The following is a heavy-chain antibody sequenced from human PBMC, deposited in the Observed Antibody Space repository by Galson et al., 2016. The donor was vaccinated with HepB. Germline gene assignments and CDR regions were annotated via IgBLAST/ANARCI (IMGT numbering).Heavy chain of an antibody. V-gene: IGHV3-33*03. CDR1: GFTFSSYG. CDR2: IWYDGSNK. CDR3: AKSRKSTGGASYNSWQRLGVLGLDAFDF. D-gene: IGHD2-8*02. Sequence: SLRLSCAASGFTFSSYGMHWVRQAPGKRLEWVAVIWYDGSNKYYVDSVKGRFTISRDKSKNPLYLQMNSLRAEDTAVYYCAKSRKSTGGASYNSWQRLGVLGLDAFDFWGQGTLVTVSS. J-gene: IGHJ4*02.